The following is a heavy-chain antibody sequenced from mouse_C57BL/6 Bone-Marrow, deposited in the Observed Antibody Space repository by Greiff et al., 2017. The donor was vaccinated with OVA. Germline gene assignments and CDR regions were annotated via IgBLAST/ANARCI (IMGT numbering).Heavy chain of an antibody. Sequence: QVQLKESGPELVKPGASVKISCKASGYTFTDYYINWVKQRPGQGLEWIGWIFPGSGSTYYNEKFKGKATLTVDKSSSTAYMLLSSLTSEDSAVYFCARKDYGSSLFAYWGQGTLVTVSA. V-gene: IGHV1-75*01. J-gene: IGHJ3*01. CDR3: ARKDYGSSLFAY. D-gene: IGHD1-1*01. CDR2: IFPGSGST. CDR1: GYTFTDYY.